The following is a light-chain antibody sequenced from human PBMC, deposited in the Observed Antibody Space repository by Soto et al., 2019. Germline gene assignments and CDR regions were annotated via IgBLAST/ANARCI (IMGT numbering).Light chain of an antibody. Sequence: EIVLTQSPGTLSLSPGERATLSCRASQSVSSSYLAWYQQKRGQAPRLLIYGASSRATGIPDRFRGSGSGTDFNLTISRLEPDDFAMYYYQEYGSSPKTFGQGTKVEIK. CDR1: QSVSSSY. CDR3: QEYGSSPKT. V-gene: IGKV3-20*01. J-gene: IGKJ1*01. CDR2: GAS.